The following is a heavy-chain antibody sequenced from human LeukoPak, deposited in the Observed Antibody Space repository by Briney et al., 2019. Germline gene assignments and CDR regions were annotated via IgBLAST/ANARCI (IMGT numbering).Heavy chain of an antibody. D-gene: IGHD6-13*01. V-gene: IGHV3-53*01. CDR2: IYSGGST. Sequence: GGYLRLSCAASGFTVCSNYMSWLRQAPGKGLKGVSIIYSGGSTYYADSVQGRFTISRDNSKNTLYLQMNSLRAEDTAVYYCARVPIAAADYWGQGTLVTVSS. CDR3: ARVPIAAADY. J-gene: IGHJ4*02. CDR1: GFTVCSNY.